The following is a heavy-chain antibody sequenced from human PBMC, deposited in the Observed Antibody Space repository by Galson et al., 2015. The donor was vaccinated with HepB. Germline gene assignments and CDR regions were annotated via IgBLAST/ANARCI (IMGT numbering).Heavy chain of an antibody. V-gene: IGHV3-23*01. CDR2: ISNSGGGT. Sequence: SLRLSCAASGFTFSSYAMSWVRQAPGKGLEWVSSISNSGGGTYYADSGKGRFTISRDNSKNTLYLQMNSLRAEDTAVYYCARYSYGKVYFDYWGQGTLVTVSS. CDR1: GFTFSSYA. J-gene: IGHJ4*02. D-gene: IGHD5-18*01. CDR3: ARYSYGKVYFDY.